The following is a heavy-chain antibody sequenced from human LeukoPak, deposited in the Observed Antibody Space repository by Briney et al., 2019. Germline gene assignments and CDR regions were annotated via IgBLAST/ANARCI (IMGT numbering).Heavy chain of an antibody. D-gene: IGHD5-12*01. CDR3: ARGPLKINTIIGTLSPRGYFDY. CDR2: IIPIFGTA. V-gene: IGHV1-69*01. Sequence: PVKVSCKASGGTFSSYAISWVRQAPGQGLEWMGGIIPIFGTANYAQKFQGRVTITADESTSTAYMELSSLRSEDTAVYYCARGPLKINTIIGTLSPRGYFDYWGQGTLVTVSS. J-gene: IGHJ4*02. CDR1: GGTFSSYA.